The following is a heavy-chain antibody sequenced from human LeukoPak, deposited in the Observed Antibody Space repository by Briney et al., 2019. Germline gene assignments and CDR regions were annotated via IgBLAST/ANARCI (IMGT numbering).Heavy chain of an antibody. D-gene: IGHD1-1*01. CDR3: ARGERWFDP. CDR2: INHSGST. J-gene: IGHJ5*02. V-gene: IGHV4-34*01. Sequence: SETLSLTCAVYGGSFSPYYWSWIRQSPDKGLEWIGEINHSGSTNYNPSLKSRVTISVDTSKNQFSLKLSSVTAADTAVYYCARGERWFDPWGQGTLVTVSS. CDR1: GGSFSPYY.